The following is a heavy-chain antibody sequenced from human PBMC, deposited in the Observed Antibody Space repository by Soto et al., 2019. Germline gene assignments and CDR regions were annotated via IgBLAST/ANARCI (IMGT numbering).Heavy chain of an antibody. D-gene: IGHD5-18*01. V-gene: IGHV5-51*01. CDR3: ARLPSYGYEDS. Sequence: PGESLKISCKGFGYIFAHYWIGWFRQMPGKGLEWIGIIFLGDSDTRYRTSFRGQVTISADTSTGTAYLQGSGLEASDTATYYCARLPSYGYEDSWGQGTLVTVSS. J-gene: IGHJ4*02. CDR2: IFLGDSDT. CDR1: GYIFAHYW.